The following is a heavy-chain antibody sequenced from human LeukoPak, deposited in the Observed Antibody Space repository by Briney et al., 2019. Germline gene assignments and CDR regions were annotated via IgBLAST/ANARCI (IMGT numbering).Heavy chain of an antibody. D-gene: IGHD2-21*01. Sequence: SETLSLTCAVSGGSISSSNWWSWVRQPPGKGLEWIGEIYHSGSTNYIPSLKSRVTISVDKSKNQFSLRLSSVTAADTAVYYCASFYQAYYFDYWGQGTLVTVSS. J-gene: IGHJ4*02. CDR2: IYHSGST. V-gene: IGHV4-4*02. CDR1: GGSISSSNW. CDR3: ASFYQAYYFDY.